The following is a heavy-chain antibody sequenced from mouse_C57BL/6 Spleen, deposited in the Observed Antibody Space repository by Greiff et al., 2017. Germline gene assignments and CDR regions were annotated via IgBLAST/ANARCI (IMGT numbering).Heavy chain of an antibody. CDR3: TRDAVPSTTVVAGDAMDY. Sequence: EVQRVESGEGLVKPGGSLKLSCAASGFTFSSYAMSWVRQTPEKRLEWVAYISSGGDYIYYADTVKGRFTISRDNARNTLYLQMSSLKSEDTAMYYCTRDAVPSTTVVAGDAMDYWGQGTSVTVSS. J-gene: IGHJ4*01. CDR2: ISSGGDYI. CDR1: GFTFSSYA. V-gene: IGHV5-9-1*02. D-gene: IGHD1-1*01.